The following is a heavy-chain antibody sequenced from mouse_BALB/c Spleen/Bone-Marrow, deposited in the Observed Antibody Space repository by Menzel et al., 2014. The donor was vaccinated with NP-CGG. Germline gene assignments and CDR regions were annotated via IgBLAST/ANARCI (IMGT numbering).Heavy chain of an antibody. D-gene: IGHD2-4*01. CDR1: GFTFXDYY. V-gene: IGHV5-4*02. J-gene: IGHJ2*01. CDR2: ISDGGSYT. Sequence: EVKLVESGGGLVKPGGSLKLSCAASGFTFXDYYMCWVRQTPEKRLEWVATISDGGSYTYYPDSVKGRFTISRDNAKNNLYLQMSSLKSEDTAMYYCARVSYDYFDYWGQGTTLTVSS. CDR3: ARVSYDYFDY.